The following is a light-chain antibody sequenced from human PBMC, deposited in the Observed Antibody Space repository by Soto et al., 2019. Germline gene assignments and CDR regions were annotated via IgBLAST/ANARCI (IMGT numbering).Light chain of an antibody. CDR3: QQSQT. V-gene: IGKV1-5*03. CDR1: QSLSSW. CDR2: KAS. J-gene: IGKJ1*01. Sequence: DIQMTQSPSTLSASVGDRVTITCRASQSLSSWLAWYQQKPGKAPKLLIYKASSLESGVPSRFSRSGSGTEFTLTIISLQPDDFATYYYQQSQTFGQGTKVDIK.